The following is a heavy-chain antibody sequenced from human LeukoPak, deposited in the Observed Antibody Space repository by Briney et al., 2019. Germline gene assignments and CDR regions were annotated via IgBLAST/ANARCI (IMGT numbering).Heavy chain of an antibody. V-gene: IGHV3-23*01. D-gene: IGHD6-19*01. CDR2: ISGSGGST. CDR3: AKDGIAVAGTFEYFQH. Sequence: GGSLRLSCAASGFTFSSYAMSWVRQAPGKGLEWVSAISGSGGSTYYADSVKGRFTISRDNSKNTLYLQMNSLRAEDTAVYYCAKDGIAVAGTFEYFQHWGQGTLVTVPS. CDR1: GFTFSSYA. J-gene: IGHJ1*01.